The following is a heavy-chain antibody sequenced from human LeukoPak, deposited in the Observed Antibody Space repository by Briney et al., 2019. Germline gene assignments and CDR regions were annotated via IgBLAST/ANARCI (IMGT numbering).Heavy chain of an antibody. CDR2: ISSSGSTI. Sequence: GGSLRLSCAASGFTFSDYYMSWIRQAPGKGLEWVSYISSSGSTIYYADSVKGRFTISRDNAKHSLYLQMNSLRAEGTAVYYCARRPVVPAAKDYYYYMDVWGKGTTVTVSS. D-gene: IGHD2-2*01. V-gene: IGHV3-11*01. J-gene: IGHJ6*03. CDR3: ARRPVVPAAKDYYYYMDV. CDR1: GFTFSDYY.